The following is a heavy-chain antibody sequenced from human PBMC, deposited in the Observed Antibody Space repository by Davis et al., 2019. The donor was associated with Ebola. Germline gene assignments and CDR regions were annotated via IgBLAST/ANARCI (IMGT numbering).Heavy chain of an antibody. CDR2: ISYDGSNE. CDR3: AKDTSNIWFDI. CDR1: GFTLSNYA. V-gene: IGHV3-30-3*01. J-gene: IGHJ3*02. Sequence: GGSLRLSCAASGFTLSNYAMHWVRQAPGKGLEWVAVISYDGSNEYYADSVKGRFIISRDNSKNTLYLQMNSLRAEDTAVYYCAKDTSNIWFDIWGQGTMVTVSS. D-gene: IGHD1-26*01.